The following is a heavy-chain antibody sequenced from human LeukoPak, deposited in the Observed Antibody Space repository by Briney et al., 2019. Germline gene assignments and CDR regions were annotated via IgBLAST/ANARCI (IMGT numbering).Heavy chain of an antibody. J-gene: IGHJ5*02. Sequence: SVKVSCKASGGTFSSYAISWVRQAPGQGFEWMGGIIPIFGTANYAQKFQGRVTITADESTSTAYMELSSLRSEDTAVYYCAMGLGYCSGGSCYYNWFDPWGQGTLVTVSS. CDR2: IIPIFGTA. CDR3: AMGLGYCSGGSCYYNWFDP. V-gene: IGHV1-69*13. D-gene: IGHD2-15*01. CDR1: GGTFSSYA.